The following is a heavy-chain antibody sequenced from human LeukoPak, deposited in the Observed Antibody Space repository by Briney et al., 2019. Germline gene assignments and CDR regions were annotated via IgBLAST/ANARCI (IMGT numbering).Heavy chain of an antibody. CDR3: ARVGLGYCSSTSCYEFDY. D-gene: IGHD2-2*01. Sequence: GASVKVSCKASGYTFTSYGISWVRQAPGQGLEWMGWISAYNGNTNYAQKLQGRVTMTTDTSTSTAYMELRSLRPDDTAVYYRARVGLGYCSSTSCYEFDYWGQGTLVTVSS. V-gene: IGHV1-18*04. CDR2: ISAYNGNT. J-gene: IGHJ4*02. CDR1: GYTFTSYG.